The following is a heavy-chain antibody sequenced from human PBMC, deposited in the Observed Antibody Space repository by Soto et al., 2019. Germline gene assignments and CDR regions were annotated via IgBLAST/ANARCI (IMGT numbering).Heavy chain of an antibody. D-gene: IGHD6-13*01. CDR3: AKGKHPGIAAAGDAFDI. J-gene: IGHJ3*02. Sequence: GGSLRLSCAASGFTFSSYAMSWVRQAPGKGLEWVSAISGSGGSTYYADSMKGRFTISRDNSKNTLYLQMNSLRAEDTAVYYCAKGKHPGIAAAGDAFDIWGQGTMVTISS. V-gene: IGHV3-23*01. CDR2: ISGSGGST. CDR1: GFTFSSYA.